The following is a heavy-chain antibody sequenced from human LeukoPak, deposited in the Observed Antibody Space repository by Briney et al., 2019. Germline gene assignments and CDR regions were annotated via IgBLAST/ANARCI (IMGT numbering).Heavy chain of an antibody. CDR3: ACSAGYSSTWPY. CDR2: IYPGDSDT. CDR1: GSRFTSYL. J-gene: IGHJ4*02. Sequence: GASLQICCKGSGSRFTSYLIGLVRQMPGEGLGWRGIIYPGDSDTRYSPSFQGQVTISADKSISTAYLQWSSLKASDTAMYYCACSAGYSSTWPYWGRGTLITVSS. D-gene: IGHD6-13*01. V-gene: IGHV5-51*01.